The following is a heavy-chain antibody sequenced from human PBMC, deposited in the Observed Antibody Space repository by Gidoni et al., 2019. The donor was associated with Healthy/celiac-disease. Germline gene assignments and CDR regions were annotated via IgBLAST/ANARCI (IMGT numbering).Heavy chain of an antibody. V-gene: IGHV4-39*01. CDR1: GGSISRSSYY. D-gene: IGHD3-3*01. CDR2: IYYSGST. J-gene: IGHJ6*02. CDR3: ASNHFWSGTKKDYYGMDV. Sequence: QLQLQESGPGLVKPSETLSLTCTVSGGSISRSSYYWGWIRQPPGKGLEWIGSIYYSGSTYYNPSLKSRVTISVDTSKNQFSLKLSSVTAADTAVYYCASNHFWSGTKKDYYGMDVWGQGTTVTVSS.